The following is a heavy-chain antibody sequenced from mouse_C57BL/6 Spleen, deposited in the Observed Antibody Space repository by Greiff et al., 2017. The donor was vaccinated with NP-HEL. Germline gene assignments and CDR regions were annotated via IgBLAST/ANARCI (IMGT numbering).Heavy chain of an antibody. CDR1: GFTFRNYW. D-gene: IGHD3-3*01. CDR3: TGPPTGC. J-gene: IGHJ2*01. V-gene: IGHV6-3*01. Sequence: EVKVEESGGGLVQPGGSMKLSCVASGFTFRNYWMTWVRPSPETGLEWVAQIRLTSDNYATHYEVSVKGRFTISSVVPKSSVSLHRTNLRAEDTGIYDCTGPPTGCWGHLTTLTVS. CDR2: IRLTSDNYAT.